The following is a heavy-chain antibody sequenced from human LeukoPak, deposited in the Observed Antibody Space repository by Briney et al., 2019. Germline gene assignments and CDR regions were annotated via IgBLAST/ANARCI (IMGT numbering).Heavy chain of an antibody. J-gene: IGHJ4*02. CDR3: ARLMLISPYYYLDY. CDR2: ISGSGGYT. V-gene: IGHV3-23*01. D-gene: IGHD3-16*01. Sequence: GGSQRLSCAASGFTFSSYAMIWVRQAPGKGLEWVSRISGSGGYTYSADSVKGRFTISRDNSENTLYLQMNSLRAEDTAVYYCARLMLISPYYYLDYWGQGTLVTVSS. CDR1: GFTFSSYA.